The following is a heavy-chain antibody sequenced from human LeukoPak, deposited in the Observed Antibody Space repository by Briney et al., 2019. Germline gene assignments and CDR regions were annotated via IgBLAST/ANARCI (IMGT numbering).Heavy chain of an antibody. Sequence: SETLSLTCTVSGGSISSYYWSWIRQPPGKGLEWIGYIYYSGSTYYNPSLKSRVTISVDTSKNQFSLKLSSVTAADTAVYYSARSYCGGDCYFPPDAFDIWGQGTMVTVSS. CDR1: GGSISSYY. D-gene: IGHD2-21*02. CDR2: IYYSGST. CDR3: ARSYCGGDCYFPPDAFDI. V-gene: IGHV4-59*12. J-gene: IGHJ3*02.